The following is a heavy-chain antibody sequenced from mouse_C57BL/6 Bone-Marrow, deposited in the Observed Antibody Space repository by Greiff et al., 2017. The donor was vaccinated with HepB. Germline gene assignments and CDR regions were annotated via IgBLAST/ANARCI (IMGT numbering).Heavy chain of an antibody. Sequence: EVQVVESGGGLVKPGGSLKLSCAASGFTFSSYAMSWVRQTPEKRLEWVATISDGGSYTYYPDNVKGRFTISRDNAKNNLYLQMSHLKSEDTAMYYCARDLGIYYYGTAMDYWGQGTSVTVSS. D-gene: IGHD1-1*01. CDR2: ISDGGSYT. J-gene: IGHJ4*01. V-gene: IGHV5-4*01. CDR3: ARDLGIYYYGTAMDY. CDR1: GFTFSSYA.